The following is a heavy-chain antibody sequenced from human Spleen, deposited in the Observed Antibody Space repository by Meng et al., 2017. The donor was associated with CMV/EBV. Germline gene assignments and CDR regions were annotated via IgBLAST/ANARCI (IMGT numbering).Heavy chain of an antibody. V-gene: IGHV3-23*01. CDR2: ISGSGGST. Sequence: GGSLRLSCAASGFTFSNYAMSWVRLAPGKGLEWVSTISGSGGSTYYADSVKGRFTISRDNSKNTLYLQMNSLRAEDTAVYYCAKIITIFGGAFDIWGQGTMVTVSS. CDR3: AKIITIFGGAFDI. CDR1: GFTFSNYA. D-gene: IGHD3-3*01. J-gene: IGHJ3*02.